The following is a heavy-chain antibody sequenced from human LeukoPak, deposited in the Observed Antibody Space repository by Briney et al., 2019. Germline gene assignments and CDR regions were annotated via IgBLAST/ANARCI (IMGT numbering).Heavy chain of an antibody. V-gene: IGHV3-53*01. CDR1: GFDVIENY. D-gene: IGHD3-10*01. J-gene: IGHJ4*02. CDR2: IYSGGSI. CDR3: ARVWGSPLWFGEYNY. Sequence: GGSLRLSCAVSGFDVIENYVTWVRQAPGKGLEWVSVIYSGGSIYYSDPVKGRFTISRDNAKNSLYLQMNSLRAEDTALYYCARVWGSPLWFGEYNYWGQGTLVTVSS.